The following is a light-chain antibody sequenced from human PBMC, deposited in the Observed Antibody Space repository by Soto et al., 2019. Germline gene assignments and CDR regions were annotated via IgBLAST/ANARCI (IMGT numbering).Light chain of an antibody. Sequence: QSVLTQPPSASGTPGQTVAISCSGSNSNFGSNTVNWYQQFPGTAPKLLIYGNNQRPSGVPDRFSGSKSDTSASLAISGLLSEDESDYYCATWADSLNGWVLGGGTKLTVL. V-gene: IGLV1-44*01. CDR1: NSNFGSNT. CDR2: GNN. CDR3: ATWADSLNGWV. J-gene: IGLJ3*02.